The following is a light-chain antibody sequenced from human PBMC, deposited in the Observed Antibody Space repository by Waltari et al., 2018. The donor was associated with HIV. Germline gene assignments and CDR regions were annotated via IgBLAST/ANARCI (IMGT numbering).Light chain of an antibody. CDR2: KDT. CDR3: QAWDNSVVV. J-gene: IGLJ2*01. CDR1: KLGNEY. V-gene: IGLV3-1*01. Sequence: SYELTQPPSMSVSPGQTANITCSGDKLGNEYACWYQQKAGQSPVLVIFKDTRRPSGIPERSSGSTSGNTATLTISGALPADEGDYYCQAWDNSVVVFGGGTRLTVL.